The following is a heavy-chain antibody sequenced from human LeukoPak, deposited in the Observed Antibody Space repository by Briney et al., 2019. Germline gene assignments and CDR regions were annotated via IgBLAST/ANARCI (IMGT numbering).Heavy chain of an antibody. J-gene: IGHJ4*02. CDR1: GGSISTYY. D-gene: IGHD6-19*01. V-gene: IGHV4-59*12. CDR3: ASRIAVSKFDY. Sequence: KPSETLSLTCTVSGGSISTYYWSWIRQPPGKGLEWIGYIYYTGSTSYNPSLKSRVTISVDTSKNQFSLRLSSVTAADTAVYYCASRIAVSKFDYWGQGTLVTVSS. CDR2: IYYTGST.